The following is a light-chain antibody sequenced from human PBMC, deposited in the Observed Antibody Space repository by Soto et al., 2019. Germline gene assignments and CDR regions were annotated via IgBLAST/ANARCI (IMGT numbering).Light chain of an antibody. Sequence: QSALTQPPSVSGSPGQSVTISCTGTSSDVGSYNRVSWYQQPPGTAPKLMIYEVSNRPSGVPDRFSGSKSGSTASLTISGLQAEDEADYYCSSYTSSSTVFGGGTKVTVL. CDR3: SSYTSSSTV. CDR1: SSDVGSYNR. V-gene: IGLV2-18*02. CDR2: EVS. J-gene: IGLJ2*01.